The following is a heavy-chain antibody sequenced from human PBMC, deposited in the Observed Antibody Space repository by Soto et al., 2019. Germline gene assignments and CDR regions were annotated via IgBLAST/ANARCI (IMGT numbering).Heavy chain of an antibody. J-gene: IGHJ6*02. V-gene: IGHV3-33*01. CDR3: ARDREQQLVPALYYYYYGMDV. CDR2: IWYDGSNK. CDR1: GFTFSSYG. D-gene: IGHD6-13*01. Sequence: SLRLSCAASGFTFSSYGMHWVRQAPGKGLEWVAVIWYDGSNKYYADSVKGRFTTSRDNSKNTLYLQMNSLRAEDTAVYYCARDREQQLVPALYYYYYGMDVWGQGTTVTVSS.